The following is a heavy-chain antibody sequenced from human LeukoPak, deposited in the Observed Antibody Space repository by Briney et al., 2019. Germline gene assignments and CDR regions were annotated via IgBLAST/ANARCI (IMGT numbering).Heavy chain of an antibody. D-gene: IGHD3-22*01. V-gene: IGHV3-30*02. J-gene: IGHJ4*02. Sequence: GGSLRLSCAASAFTFSIYAMSWVRQAPGKGLEWVAFIRYDGSNKYYADSVKGRFTISRDNSKNTLYLQMNSLRAEDTAVYYCAKDFLWAYYDSSEEEMPPKSDYWGQGTLVTVSS. CDR2: IRYDGSNK. CDR3: AKDFLWAYYDSSEEEMPPKSDY. CDR1: AFTFSIYA.